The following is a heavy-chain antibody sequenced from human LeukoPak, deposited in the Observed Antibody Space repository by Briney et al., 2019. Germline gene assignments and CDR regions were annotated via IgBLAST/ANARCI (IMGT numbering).Heavy chain of an antibody. CDR2: VCYNGTT. Sequence: SETLSLTCSVSGDSISSYFWAWIRQPPGKGLEWIGYVCYNGTTNYNPSLRDRVAISIDTSKNQFSLKLNSATAADTAVYYCATSGGFNSPRHYWGQGTLVTVSS. CDR3: ATSGGFNSPRHY. CDR1: GDSISSYF. D-gene: IGHD3-16*01. J-gene: IGHJ4*02. V-gene: IGHV4-59*01.